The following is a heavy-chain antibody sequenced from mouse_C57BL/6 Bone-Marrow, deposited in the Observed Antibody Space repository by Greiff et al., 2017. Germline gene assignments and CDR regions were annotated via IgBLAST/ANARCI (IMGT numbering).Heavy chain of an antibody. Sequence: VQLQESGAELARPGASVKLSCKASGYTFTSYGISWVKQRTGQGLEWIGEIYPRSGNTYYNEKFKGKATLTADKSSSTAYMELRSLTSEDSAVYFCALITTVVGYFDYWGKGTTLTVSS. CDR2: IYPRSGNT. V-gene: IGHV1-81*01. CDR1: GYTFTSYG. CDR3: ALITTVVGYFDY. J-gene: IGHJ2*01. D-gene: IGHD1-1*01.